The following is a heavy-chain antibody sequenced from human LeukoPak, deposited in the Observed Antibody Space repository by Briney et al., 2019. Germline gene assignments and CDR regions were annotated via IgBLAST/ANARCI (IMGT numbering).Heavy chain of an antibody. Sequence: GGSLRLSCAASGFTFSSYAMHWVRQAPGKGLEWVALISYDGTNKYYADSVKGRFTTSRDNSKNTLYLQMNSLRAEDTAVYYCARVRALDGADILTGAFDPWGQGTLVTVSS. J-gene: IGHJ5*02. CDR3: ARVRALDGADILTGAFDP. CDR1: GFTFSSYA. V-gene: IGHV3-30*03. D-gene: IGHD3-9*01. CDR2: ISYDGTNK.